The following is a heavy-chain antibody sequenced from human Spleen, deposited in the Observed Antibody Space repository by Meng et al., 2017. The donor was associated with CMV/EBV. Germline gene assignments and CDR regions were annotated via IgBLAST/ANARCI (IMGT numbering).Heavy chain of an antibody. V-gene: IGHV1-2*02. Sequence: TFTGNYMHWVRQAPGQGLEWMGWINPNSGGTNYAQKFQGRVTMTRDTSISTAYMELSRLRSDDTAVYYCARAQHLWRGGYYYGMDVWGQGTTVTVSS. CDR1: TFTGNY. D-gene: IGHD3-3*01. J-gene: IGHJ6*02. CDR2: INPNSGGT. CDR3: ARAQHLWRGGYYYGMDV.